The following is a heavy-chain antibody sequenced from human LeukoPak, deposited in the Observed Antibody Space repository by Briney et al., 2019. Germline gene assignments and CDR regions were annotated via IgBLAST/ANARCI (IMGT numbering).Heavy chain of an antibody. J-gene: IGHJ6*02. Sequence: SETLSLTCTVSGGSISSYYWSWIRQPPGKGLEWIGYVYYSGSTNYNPSLKSRVTISVDTSKNQFSLKLGSVTAADTAMYYCARRGLFDYGMDVWGQGTTVTVSS. CDR3: ARRGLFDYGMDV. CDR2: VYYSGST. D-gene: IGHD3-16*01. V-gene: IGHV4-59*08. CDR1: GGSISSYY.